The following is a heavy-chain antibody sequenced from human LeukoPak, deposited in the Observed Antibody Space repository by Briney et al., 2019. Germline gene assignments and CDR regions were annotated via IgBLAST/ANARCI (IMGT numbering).Heavy chain of an antibody. CDR1: GGSISSGSYY. CDR2: IYTSGST. CDR3: ARERSGRWLQSDPFDP. Sequence: SETLSLTCTVSGGSISSGSYYWSWIRQPAGKGLEWIGRIYTSGSTNYNPSLKSRVTISVDTSKNQFSLKLSSVTAADTAVYYCARERSGRWLQSDPFDPWGQGTLVTVSS. V-gene: IGHV4-61*02. D-gene: IGHD5-24*01. J-gene: IGHJ5*02.